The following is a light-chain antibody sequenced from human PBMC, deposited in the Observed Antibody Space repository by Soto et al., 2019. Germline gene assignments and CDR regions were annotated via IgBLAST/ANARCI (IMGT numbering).Light chain of an antibody. CDR3: SSYTSTSALL. Sequence: QSALTQPASVSGSPGQSITISCTGSSSDIGGYNSVSWYQQHPGKAPKLMIFDVSQRASGVSDRISASKSGDTASLTISRLQTEHEADYYCSSYTSTSALLFGGGTKLTVL. V-gene: IGLV2-14*03. CDR2: DVS. CDR1: SSDIGGYNS. J-gene: IGLJ3*02.